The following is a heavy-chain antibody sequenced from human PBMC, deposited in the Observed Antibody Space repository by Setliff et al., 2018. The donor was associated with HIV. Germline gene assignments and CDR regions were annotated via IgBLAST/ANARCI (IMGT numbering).Heavy chain of an antibody. V-gene: IGHV3-72*01. J-gene: IGHJ4*02. D-gene: IGHD1-26*01. CDR3: TTDRLPGGGTYYTGFLGY. CDR2: IRNKVNSYTT. Sequence: GGSLRLSCVVSGFIFSDHYMDWVRQAPGKGLEWVARIRNKVNSYTTEYVASVKGRFTISRDDSKNTLYLQMNSLKTEDTAVYYCTTDRLPGGGTYYTGFLGYWGLGTLVTVSS. CDR1: GFIFSDHY.